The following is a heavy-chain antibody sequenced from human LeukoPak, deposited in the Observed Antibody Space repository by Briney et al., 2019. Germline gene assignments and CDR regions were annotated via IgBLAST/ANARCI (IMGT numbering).Heavy chain of an antibody. J-gene: IGHJ4*02. CDR2: ISYDGSNK. CDR1: GFTFSSYG. CDR3: ARDRYDSSGYYSSYYFDY. V-gene: IGHV3-30*19. Sequence: GGSLRLSCAASGFTFSSYGMHWVRQAPGKGLEWVAVISYDGSNKYYADSVKGRFTISRDNSKNTLYLQMNSLRAEDTAVYYCARDRYDSSGYYSSYYFDYWGQGTLVTVSS. D-gene: IGHD3-22*01.